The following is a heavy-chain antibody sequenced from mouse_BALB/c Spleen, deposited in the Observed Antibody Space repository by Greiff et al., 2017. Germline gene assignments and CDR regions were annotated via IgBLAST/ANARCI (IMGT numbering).Heavy chain of an antibody. V-gene: IGHV1-14*01. CDR2: INPYNDGT. J-gene: IGHJ2*01. Sequence: VQLKESGPELVKPGASVKMSCKASGYTFTSYVMHWVKQKPGQGLEWIGYINPYNDGTKYNEKFKGKATLTSDKSSSTAYMELSSLTSEDSAVYYCARYGRDDDDYFDYWGQGTTLTVSS. CDR1: GYTFTSYV. CDR3: ARYGRDDDDYFDY. D-gene: IGHD2-4*01.